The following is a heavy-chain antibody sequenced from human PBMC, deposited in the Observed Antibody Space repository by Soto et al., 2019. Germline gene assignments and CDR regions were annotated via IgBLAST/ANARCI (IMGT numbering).Heavy chain of an antibody. CDR2: VSQSGST. D-gene: IGHD1-1*01. J-gene: IGHJ4*02. V-gene: IGHV4-31*03. CDR3: AREYTYGSNFFDC. CDR1: GGSSSSAAYY. Sequence: QVRLQESGPGLVKPSQTLSLTCTVSGGSSSSAAYYWSWIRQHPGKGLEWIGYVSQSGSTYYNPSLMSRVIISVDTSKNQFSLSLTAVTAADTAVYYCAREYTYGSNFFDCWGQGALVNVSS.